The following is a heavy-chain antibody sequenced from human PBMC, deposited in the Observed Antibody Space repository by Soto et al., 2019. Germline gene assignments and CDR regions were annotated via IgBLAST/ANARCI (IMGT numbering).Heavy chain of an antibody. Sequence: ASVKVSCKASGGTFSSYAISWVRQAPGQGLEWMGGIIPIFGTANYAQKFQGRVTITADESTSTAYMELSSLRSEDTAVYYCAREVLEWRYCSGGSCYSSVYWGQGTLVTVSS. D-gene: IGHD2-15*01. CDR1: GGTFSSYA. CDR3: AREVLEWRYCSGGSCYSSVY. CDR2: IIPIFGTA. J-gene: IGHJ4*02. V-gene: IGHV1-69*13.